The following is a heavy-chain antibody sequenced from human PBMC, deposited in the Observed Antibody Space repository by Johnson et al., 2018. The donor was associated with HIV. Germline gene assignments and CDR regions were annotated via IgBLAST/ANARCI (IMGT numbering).Heavy chain of an antibody. Sequence: VQLVESGGGLVQPGGSLRLSCAASGFTFSSYWMGWVRQAPGKGLEWVANIKQDGGEKYYVDSVKGRFTISRDNAKNTLYLQMNSLRAEDTALYYCARALYFYDSTSPLESEAFDIWGQGTMVTVSS. D-gene: IGHD3-22*01. CDR2: IKQDGGEK. V-gene: IGHV3-7*04. CDR3: ARALYFYDSTSPLESEAFDI. CDR1: GFTFSSYW. J-gene: IGHJ3*02.